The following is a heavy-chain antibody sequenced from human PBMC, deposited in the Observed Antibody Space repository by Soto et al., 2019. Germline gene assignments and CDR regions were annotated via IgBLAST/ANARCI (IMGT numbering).Heavy chain of an antibody. J-gene: IGHJ6*02. Sequence: QVQLVQSGAEVKKPGSSVKVSCQASGGTFSSYAISWVRQAPGQGLEWMGGIIPIFGTANYAQKFQGRVTITADESTSTAYMELSSLRSEDTAVYYCARGPGPNGGYGMDVWGQGTTVTVSS. CDR1: GGTFSSYA. D-gene: IGHD7-27*01. CDR2: IIPIFGTA. CDR3: ARGPGPNGGYGMDV. V-gene: IGHV1-69*01.